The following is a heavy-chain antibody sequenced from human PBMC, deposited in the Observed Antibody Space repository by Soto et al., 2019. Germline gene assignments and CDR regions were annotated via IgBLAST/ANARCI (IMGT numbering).Heavy chain of an antibody. D-gene: IGHD6-13*01. V-gene: IGHV3-30-3*01. CDR2: ISYDGSNK. CDR3: ARDSSSSWYYFDY. CDR1: GFTFSSYA. J-gene: IGHJ4*02. Sequence: GGSLRLSCAASGFTFSSYAMHWVRQAPGKGLEWVAVISYDGSNKYYADSVKGRFTISRDNSKNTLYPQMNSLRAEDTAVYYCARDSSSSWYYFDYWGQGTLVTVSS.